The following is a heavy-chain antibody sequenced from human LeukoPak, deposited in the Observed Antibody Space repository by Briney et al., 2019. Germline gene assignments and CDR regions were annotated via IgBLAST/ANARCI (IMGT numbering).Heavy chain of an antibody. CDR2: ISTTSSYI. CDR3: ARLGELGRFDY. V-gene: IGHV3-21*01. Sequence: GGSLRLSCAASGFTFSSYEMNWVRQAPGKGLEWVSYISTTSSYIYYADSLKGRFTISRDNAKNSLYLQMNSLRAEDTAVYYCARLGELGRFDYWGQGTLVTVSS. J-gene: IGHJ4*02. CDR1: GFTFSSYE. D-gene: IGHD3-10*01.